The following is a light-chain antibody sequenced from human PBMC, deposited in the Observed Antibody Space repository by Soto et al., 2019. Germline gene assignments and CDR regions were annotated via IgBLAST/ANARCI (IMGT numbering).Light chain of an antibody. J-gene: IGLJ1*01. CDR1: SSNIGYNY. CDR3: AAWDESLSGYV. CDR2: RNN. Sequence: QSVLTQPPSASGTPGQRVTISCSGSSSNIGYNYVYWYQQLPGTAPKLVIYRNNQRPSGVPDRFSGSKSGTSASLAISGLRSEDEADYYCAAWDESLSGYVFGTGTKLTVL. V-gene: IGLV1-47*01.